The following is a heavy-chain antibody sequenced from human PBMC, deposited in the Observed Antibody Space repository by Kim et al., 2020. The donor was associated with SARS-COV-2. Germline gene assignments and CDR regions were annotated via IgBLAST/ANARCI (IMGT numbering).Heavy chain of an antibody. V-gene: IGHV3-30*02. J-gene: IGHJ4*02. D-gene: IGHD2-21*01. CDR3: AKDRVAYCGGDCYPIDY. Sequence: VKGRFTSSRDNSNNTLYLQMNSLRAEDTAVYYCAKDRVAYCGGDCYPIDYWGQGTLVTVSS.